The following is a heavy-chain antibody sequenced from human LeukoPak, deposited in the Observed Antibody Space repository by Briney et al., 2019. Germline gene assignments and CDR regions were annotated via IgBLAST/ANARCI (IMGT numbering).Heavy chain of an antibody. CDR1: GFTVSSNY. D-gene: IGHD6-13*01. J-gene: IGHJ4*02. CDR3: AKDRQQQLVLDYFDY. V-gene: IGHV3-53*01. CDR2: IYSGGST. Sequence: GGSLRLSCAASGFTVSSNYMSWVRQAPGKGLEWVSVIYSGGSTYYADSVRGRFTISRDYSKNTLFLQMNSLRAEDTAVYYCAKDRQQQLVLDYFDYWGQGTLVTVSS.